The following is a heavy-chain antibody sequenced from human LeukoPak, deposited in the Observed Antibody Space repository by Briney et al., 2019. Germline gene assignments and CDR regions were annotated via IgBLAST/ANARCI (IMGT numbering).Heavy chain of an antibody. Sequence: PGGSLRLSCAASGFTLSSCGFSWVRQTPGKGLEWVSSIGPTGTERYYADSVRGRFTISRDNAKNSMYLQMGSLRDEDTAVYYCATETIGRHYDYWGQGTLLTVSS. CDR3: ATETIGRHYDY. D-gene: IGHD1-14*01. CDR2: IGPTGTER. J-gene: IGHJ4*02. CDR1: GFTLSSCG. V-gene: IGHV3-21*01.